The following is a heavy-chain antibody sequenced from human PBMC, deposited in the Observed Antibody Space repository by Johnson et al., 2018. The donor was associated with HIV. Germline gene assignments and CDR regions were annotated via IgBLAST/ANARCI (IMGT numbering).Heavy chain of an antibody. CDR1: GFTFSSYG. J-gene: IGHJ3*02. V-gene: IGHV3-30*03. Sequence: QVQLVESGGGVVQPGRSLRLSCAASGFTFSSYGMHWVRQAPGKGLEWVAVISYDGSNKYYADSVKGRFIISRDNSKSTLYLQLNSLRAEDTAVYYCATFGGGSFHAFDIWGQGTMVTVSS. D-gene: IGHD1-26*01. CDR2: ISYDGSNK. CDR3: ATFGGGSFHAFDI.